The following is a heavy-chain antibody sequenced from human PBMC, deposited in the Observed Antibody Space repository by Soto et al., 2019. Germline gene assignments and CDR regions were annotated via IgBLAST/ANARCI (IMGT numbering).Heavy chain of an antibody. CDR1: GFTFSTYA. CDR3: AKDKSGTTAFDI. J-gene: IGHJ3*02. V-gene: IGHV3-23*01. CDR2: INERGGST. D-gene: IGHD1-1*01. Sequence: PGGSLRLSCADSGFTFSTYALSWVRQAPGKGLEWVSAINERGGSTYYADSVKGRFTISRDNSKNTLYLQMNSLRAEDTALYYCAKDKSGTTAFDIWGQGTMATVSS.